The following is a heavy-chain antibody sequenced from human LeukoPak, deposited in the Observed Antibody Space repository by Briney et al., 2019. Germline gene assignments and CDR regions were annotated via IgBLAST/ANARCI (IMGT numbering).Heavy chain of an antibody. CDR1: GGTFSSYA. CDR3: ARDNYYYDSSGYTALDY. J-gene: IGHJ4*02. D-gene: IGHD3-22*01. Sequence: ASVKVSCKASGGTFSSYAISWVRQAPGQGLEWMGRIIPILGIANYAQKFQGRVTITADKSTSTAYMELSSLRSEDTAVYYCARDNYYYDSSGYTALDYWGQGTLVTVSS. V-gene: IGHV1-69*04. CDR2: IIPILGIA.